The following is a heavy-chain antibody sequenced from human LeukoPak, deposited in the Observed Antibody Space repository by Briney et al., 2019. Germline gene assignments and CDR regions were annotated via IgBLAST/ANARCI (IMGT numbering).Heavy chain of an antibody. Sequence: ASVKVSSKLSGYTLTELSMHWVRQAPGKGLEWKGGFDPEDGETIYAQKFQGRVTMTEDTSTDTAYMELSSLRSEDTAVYYCATGSYDSSGYYSPILGNWGQGTLVTVSS. D-gene: IGHD3-22*01. V-gene: IGHV1-24*01. CDR1: GYTLTELS. CDR3: ATGSYDSSGYYSPILGN. CDR2: FDPEDGET. J-gene: IGHJ4*02.